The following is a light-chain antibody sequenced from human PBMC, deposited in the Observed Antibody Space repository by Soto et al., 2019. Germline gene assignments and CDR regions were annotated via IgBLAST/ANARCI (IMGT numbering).Light chain of an antibody. CDR1: QSVTSNY. CDR2: DTS. Sequence: EIVLTQSPGTLSLSPGERATLSCRASQSVTSNYLAWYQQKPGQAPGLLIYDTSTRASGVPDRFSGSGFGKEFTLTISRLKPEDFAVYYCQQYGTSPQTFGQGTKVDFK. CDR3: QQYGTSPQT. V-gene: IGKV3-20*01. J-gene: IGKJ1*01.